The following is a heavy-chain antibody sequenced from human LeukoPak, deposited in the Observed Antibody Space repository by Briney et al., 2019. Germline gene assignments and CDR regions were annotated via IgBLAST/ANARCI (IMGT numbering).Heavy chain of an antibody. V-gene: IGHV1-18*01. Sequence: GASVKVSCKASGYTFTSYVISWVRQAPGQGLEWMGGISAYNGNTNYAQKLQGRVTMTTDTSTSTAYMELRSLRSDDTAVYYCARGVTVTKYYYDSSGYYYGGELDYWGQGTLVTVSS. CDR3: ARGVTVTKYYYDSSGYYYGGELDY. J-gene: IGHJ4*02. D-gene: IGHD3-22*01. CDR2: ISAYNGNT. CDR1: GYTFTSYV.